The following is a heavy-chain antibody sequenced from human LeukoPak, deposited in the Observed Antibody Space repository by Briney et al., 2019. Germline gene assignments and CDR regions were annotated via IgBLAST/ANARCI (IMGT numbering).Heavy chain of an antibody. D-gene: IGHD3-10*01. Sequence: GGSLRLSCAASGFTFSSYEMNWVRQAPGKGLEWVSYIDSSGSTIHYADSVKGRFTISRDNSKNTLYLQMNSLRAEDTAVYYCASPSSGSYADFDYWGQGTLVTVSS. V-gene: IGHV3-48*03. J-gene: IGHJ4*02. CDR1: GFTFSSYE. CDR2: IDSSGSTI. CDR3: ASPSSGSYADFDY.